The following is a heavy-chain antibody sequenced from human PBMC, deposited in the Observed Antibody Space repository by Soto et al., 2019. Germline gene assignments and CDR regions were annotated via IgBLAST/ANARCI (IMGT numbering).Heavy chain of an antibody. V-gene: IGHV4-4*07. D-gene: IGHD6-13*01. CDR1: GVSMSSYY. CDR3: ARGAAAGADYGMDV. CDR2: IYTSGGT. Sequence: QVQLRESGPGLVKPSETLSLICTVSGVSMSSYYWSWIRQPAGKGLEWVGRIYTSGGTNYKPSLKSRVTMSVDTSNKQRSLKLSSVTAADTAVYYCARGAAAGADYGMDVWGQGTTVTVSS. J-gene: IGHJ6*02.